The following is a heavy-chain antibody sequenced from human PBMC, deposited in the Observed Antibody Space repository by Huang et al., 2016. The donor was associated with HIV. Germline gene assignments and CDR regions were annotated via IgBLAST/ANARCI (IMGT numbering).Heavy chain of an antibody. V-gene: IGHV7-4-1*02. CDR3: ARDYYDSRGYDIHAVVDY. D-gene: IGHD3-22*01. Sequence: QVQLVQSGSELRKPGASVKVSCQASGYTFTRYAMNWVRQAPGQGLEWMGWINTTTGNPTDAQAFTGRFVLSLDTSVSTAYLQISSLEAEDTAVYYCARDYYDSRGYDIHAVVDYWGQGTLVTVSS. CDR1: GYTFTRYA. J-gene: IGHJ4*02. CDR2: INTTTGNP.